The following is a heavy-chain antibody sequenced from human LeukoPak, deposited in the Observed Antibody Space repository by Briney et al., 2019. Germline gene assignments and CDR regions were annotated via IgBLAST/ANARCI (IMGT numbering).Heavy chain of an antibody. V-gene: IGHV3-30*03. J-gene: IGHJ5*02. CDR3: ARLNYDSSGYYLRGWFDP. CDR2: ISYDGSNI. D-gene: IGHD3-22*01. Sequence: PGGSLRLSCAASGFTFSNFGMYWIRQAPGKGLEWVAVISYDGSNIYYADSVKGRFTISRDNSKNTLYLEMNSLSAEDTAVYYCARLNYDSSGYYLRGWFDPWGQGTLVTVSS. CDR1: GFTFSNFG.